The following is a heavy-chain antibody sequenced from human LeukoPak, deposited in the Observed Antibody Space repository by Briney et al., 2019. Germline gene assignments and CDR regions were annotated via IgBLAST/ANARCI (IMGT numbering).Heavy chain of an antibody. Sequence: ASVKVSCKASGYTFTSYYMHWVRRAPGQGLEWMGIINPSGGGTSYAQKFQGRLTMTWDTSTNTVYMELTSLRSEDTAVYYCAREVMDNLRFDYWGQGSLVTVSS. D-gene: IGHD1-14*01. CDR2: INPSGGGT. V-gene: IGHV1-46*01. J-gene: IGHJ4*02. CDR3: AREVMDNLRFDY. CDR1: GYTFTSYY.